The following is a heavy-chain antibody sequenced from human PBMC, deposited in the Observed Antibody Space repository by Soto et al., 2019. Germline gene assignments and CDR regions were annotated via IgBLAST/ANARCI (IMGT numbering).Heavy chain of an antibody. J-gene: IGHJ6*03. CDR3: ARGQPAAPYYYYYMDV. CDR1: SGSISSGGYY. V-gene: IGHV4-31*03. Sequence: SETLSLTCTVSSGSISSGGYYWSWIRQHPGKGLEWIGYIYYSGSTYYNPSLKSRVTISVDTSKNQFSLKLSSVAAADTAVYYCARGQPAAPYYYYYMDVWGKGTTVTVSS. CDR2: IYYSGST. D-gene: IGHD2-2*01.